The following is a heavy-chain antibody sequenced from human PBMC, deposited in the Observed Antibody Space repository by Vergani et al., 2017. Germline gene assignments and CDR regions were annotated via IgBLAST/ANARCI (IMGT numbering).Heavy chain of an antibody. CDR3: AGPQGTSAYYYGGFDY. D-gene: IGHD3-22*01. J-gene: IGHJ4*02. Sequence: EVQLLESGGGLVQPGGSLRLSCAAPGFPFSTYAMTWFRQAPGKGLEWVSTISSDGGSTYYADSVKGRFTISRDNSKNTLSLQMNSLTAEDTAIYYCAGPQGTSAYYYGGFDYWGQGILVTVSS. CDR2: ISSDGGST. V-gene: IGHV3-23*01. CDR1: GFPFSTYA.